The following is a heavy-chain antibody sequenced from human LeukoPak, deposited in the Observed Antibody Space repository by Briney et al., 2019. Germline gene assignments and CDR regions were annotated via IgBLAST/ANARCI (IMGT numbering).Heavy chain of an antibody. CDR2: IGGSGGST. V-gene: IGHV3-23*01. CDR1: GFTFSNFA. J-gene: IGHJ4*02. CDR3: AKDDNRYGDYAHFDY. Sequence: GGSLRLSCAASGFTFSNFAMTWVRQAPGKGLEWVSAIGGSGGSTYYADSVKGRFTISRDNSKNTLYLQMNSLRAEDTAVYYCAKDDNRYGDYAHFDYWGQGTLVTVSS. D-gene: IGHD4-17*01.